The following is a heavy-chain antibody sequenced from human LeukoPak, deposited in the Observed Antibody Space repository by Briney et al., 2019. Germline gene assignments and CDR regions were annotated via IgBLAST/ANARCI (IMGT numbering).Heavy chain of an antibody. Sequence: SETLSLTCTVSGGSISSYYCTWIRQPPGKGLEWIGYIYNSGSTNYNPSLKSRVTISVDTSKNQFSLKLSSVTAADTAVYYCATYSSSSGRAYWGQGTLVTVSS. D-gene: IGHD6-6*01. CDR2: IYNSGST. CDR1: GGSISSYY. CDR3: ATYSSSSGRAY. V-gene: IGHV4-59*01. J-gene: IGHJ4*02.